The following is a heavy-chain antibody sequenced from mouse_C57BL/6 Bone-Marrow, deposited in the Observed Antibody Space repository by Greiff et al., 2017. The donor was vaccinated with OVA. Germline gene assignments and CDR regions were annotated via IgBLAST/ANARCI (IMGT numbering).Heavy chain of an antibody. CDR3: GRSYGSSPYYFDY. CDR1: GYTFTSYW. J-gene: IGHJ2*01. D-gene: IGHD1-1*01. Sequence: VQLQQPGAELVMPGASVKLSCKASGYTFTSYWMHWVKQRPGQGLEWIGEIDPSDSYTNSNQKFKGKSTLTVDKSSSTAYMQLSSLTSEDPAVYYCGRSYGSSPYYFDYWGQGTTLTVSS. CDR2: IDPSDSYT. V-gene: IGHV1-69*01.